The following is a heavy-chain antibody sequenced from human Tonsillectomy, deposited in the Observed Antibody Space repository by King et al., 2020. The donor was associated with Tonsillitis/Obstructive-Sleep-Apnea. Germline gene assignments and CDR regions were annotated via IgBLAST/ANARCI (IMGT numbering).Heavy chain of an antibody. CDR1: GFTFSNYA. D-gene: IGHD2-21*01. Sequence: QLVQSGGGLVQPGGSLRLSCVASGFTFSNYALSWVRQAPGKGLEWVSGFGGSRSSTYYADSVKGRFAISRDDSRNTLYLQMNSLRAEDTAVYYCAKDHILDFWGQGTLVTVSS. J-gene: IGHJ4*02. CDR2: FGGSRSST. CDR3: AKDHILDF. V-gene: IGHV3-23*04.